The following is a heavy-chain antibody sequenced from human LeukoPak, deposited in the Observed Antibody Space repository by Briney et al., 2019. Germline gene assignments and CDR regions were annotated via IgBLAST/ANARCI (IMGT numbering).Heavy chain of an antibody. D-gene: IGHD4-23*01. V-gene: IGHV4-61*02. CDR2: IYTSGST. Sequence: SQTLSLTCTVSGGSISSGSYYWSWIRQPAGKGLEWIGRIYTSGSTNYNPSLKSRVTISVDTSKNQFSLKLSSVTAADTAVYYCARGTTVVTYYFDYWGQGTLVTVSS. J-gene: IGHJ4*02. CDR1: GGSISSGSYY. CDR3: ARGTTVVTYYFDY.